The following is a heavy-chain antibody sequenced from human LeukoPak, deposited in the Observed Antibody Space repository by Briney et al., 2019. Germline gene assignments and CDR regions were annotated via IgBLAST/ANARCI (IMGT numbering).Heavy chain of an antibody. CDR3: AKQLGYCSDGSCYFPY. Sequence: GGSLRLSCAASGFTFSSSAMSWVRQAPGKGLEWVSAISNNGGYTYYADSVQGLFTISRDNSKSTLCLQMNSLRAEDTAVYYCAKQLGYCSDGSCYFPYWGQGTLVTVSS. CDR2: ISNNGGYT. D-gene: IGHD2-15*01. J-gene: IGHJ4*02. CDR1: GFTFSSSA. V-gene: IGHV3-23*01.